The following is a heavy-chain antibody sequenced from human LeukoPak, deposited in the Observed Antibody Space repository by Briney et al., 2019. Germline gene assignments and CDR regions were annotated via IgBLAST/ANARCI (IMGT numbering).Heavy chain of an antibody. D-gene: IGHD4-17*01. CDR3: AKDLNGEGY. J-gene: IGHJ4*02. CDR2: ISYDGSKK. Sequence: GGSLRLSCAASGFTFSSYDMHWVRQAPGKGLEWVAVISYDGSKKFYADSVKGRFSISRDNSKNTLYLQMNSLRAEDTAVYYCAKDLNGEGYWGQGTLVSVSS. CDR1: GFTFSSYD. V-gene: IGHV3-30*18.